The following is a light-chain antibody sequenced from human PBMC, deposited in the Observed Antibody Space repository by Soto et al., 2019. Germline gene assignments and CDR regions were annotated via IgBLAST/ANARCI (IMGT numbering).Light chain of an antibody. CDR1: SRAVGYSNY. Sequence: QSVLTQPPSASGSPGQSVTISCSGTSRAVGYSNYVAWYQQHPGKAPKLIIYEDNKRPSGVPDRVSGSMSGSTATLTVSGLQAEDKADYYGSSYTSSGTLCVFGAGTKVTGL. V-gene: IGLV2-8*01. CDR2: EDN. J-gene: IGLJ1*01. CDR3: SSYTSSGTLCV.